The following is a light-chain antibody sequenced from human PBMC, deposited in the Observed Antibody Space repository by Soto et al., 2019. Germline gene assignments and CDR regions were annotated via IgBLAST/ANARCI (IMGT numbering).Light chain of an antibody. V-gene: IGKV4-1*01. CDR1: QSVLYSPNNKNY. CDR2: WAS. CDR3: QQHYSPPWT. Sequence: DIVMTQSPDSLAVALGERATINCKSSQSVLYSPNNKNYLSWYQQKAGQPPRLLIYWASARESGVPARFSGSGSGTEFTLTIDSLQDEDVAVYFCQQHYSPPWTFGQGTKVEV. J-gene: IGKJ1*01.